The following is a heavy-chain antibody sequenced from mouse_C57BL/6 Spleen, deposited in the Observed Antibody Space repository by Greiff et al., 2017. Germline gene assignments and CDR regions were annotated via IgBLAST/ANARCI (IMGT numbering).Heavy chain of an antibody. J-gene: IGHJ3*01. D-gene: IGHD2-3*01. CDR2: ISYDGSN. CDR3: AREADGYYVPFAY. V-gene: IGHV3-6*01. CDR1: GYSITSGYY. Sequence: EVQLVESGPGLVKPSQSLSLTCSVTGYSITSGYYWNWIRQFPGNKLEWMGYISYDGSNNYNPSLKNRISITRDTSKNQFFLKLNSVTTEDTATYYCAREADGYYVPFAYWGQGTLVTVSA.